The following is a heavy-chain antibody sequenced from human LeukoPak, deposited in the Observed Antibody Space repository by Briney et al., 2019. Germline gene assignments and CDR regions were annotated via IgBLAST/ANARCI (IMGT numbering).Heavy chain of an antibody. J-gene: IGHJ4*02. CDR3: AKPQWELKGGMDY. CDR1: GLTFSAYW. CDR2: IEQDGSEK. V-gene: IGHV3-7*01. Sequence: GGSLRLSCAASGLTFSAYWMSWVRQAPGKGLEWVANIEQDGSEKYYVDSVKGRFTISRDNSKNTLYLQMNSLRAEDTAVYYCAKPQWELKGGMDYWGQGTLVTVSS. D-gene: IGHD1-26*01.